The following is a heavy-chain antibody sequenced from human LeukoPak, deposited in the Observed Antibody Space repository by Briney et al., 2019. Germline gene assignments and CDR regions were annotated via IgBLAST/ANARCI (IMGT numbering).Heavy chain of an antibody. CDR3: ARVLHKRNYDSTTYYGY. D-gene: IGHD3-22*01. Sequence: GGSLRLSCAASGFSFSNYGMNWVRQAPGKGLEWVSGITGNGATTYYADSVKGRFTISRDNAKNSLYLQMNSLRAEDTAVYYCARVLHKRNYDSTTYYGYWGQGTLVAVSS. CDR1: GFSFSNYG. V-gene: IGHV3-23*01. CDR2: ITGNGATT. J-gene: IGHJ4*02.